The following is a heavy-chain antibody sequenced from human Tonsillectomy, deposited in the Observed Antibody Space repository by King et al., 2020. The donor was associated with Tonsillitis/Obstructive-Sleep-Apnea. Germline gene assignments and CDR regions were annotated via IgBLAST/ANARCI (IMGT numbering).Heavy chain of an antibody. CDR1: GFTFSTYT. J-gene: IGHJ3*02. CDR2: ISDGVDTT. D-gene: IGHD1-26*01. CDR3: AKDGGVVGTADAFDI. V-gene: IGHV3-23*04. Sequence: QLVQSGGGLVQPGGSLRLSCAASGFTFSTYTMGWVRQAPGKGLDWVSAISDGVDTTYYADSVKGRFTISRDNSKKTLYLQMNSLRAEDTAVYYCAKDGGVVGTADAFDIWGQGTMVTVSS.